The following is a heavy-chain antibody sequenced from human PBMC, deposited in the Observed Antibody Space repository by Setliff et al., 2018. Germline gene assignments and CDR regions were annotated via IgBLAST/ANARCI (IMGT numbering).Heavy chain of an antibody. V-gene: IGHV1-18*01. CDR1: GYTFTDYG. CDR3: EGLVRYCSTTSCQRTSGDDF. D-gene: IGHD2-2*01. Sequence: GASVKVSCKASGYTFTDYGISWVRQAPGQGLEWMGWISPYTGNTFYAPQFQGRVIMTTDTSAKTAYMDLRSLRSDDTAVYYCEGLVRYCSTTSCQRTSGDDFWGLGTLGTVSS. CDR2: ISPYTGNT. J-gene: IGHJ4*02.